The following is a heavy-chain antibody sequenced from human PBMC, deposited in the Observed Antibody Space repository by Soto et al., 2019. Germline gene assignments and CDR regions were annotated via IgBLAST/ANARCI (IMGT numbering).Heavy chain of an antibody. CDR3: ARDFYCSSTSCYRQDFDY. D-gene: IGHD2-2*01. Sequence: ASVKVSCKASGYTFTSYGISWVRQAPGQGLEWMGWISAYNGNTNYAQKLQGRVTMTTDTSTSTAYMELRRLRSDDTAVYYCARDFYCSSTSCYRQDFDYWGQGTLVTVSS. CDR2: ISAYNGNT. CDR1: GYTFTSYG. J-gene: IGHJ4*02. V-gene: IGHV1-18*01.